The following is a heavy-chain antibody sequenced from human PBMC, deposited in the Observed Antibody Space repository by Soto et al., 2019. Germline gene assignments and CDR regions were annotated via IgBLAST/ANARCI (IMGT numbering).Heavy chain of an antibody. CDR1: GFIFSDYF. J-gene: IGHJ4*02. CDR2: VKQDGNER. Sequence: EVQLVDSGGALVQPGESLRLSCAASGFIFSDYFMTWFRQAPGKGLEWVATVKQDGNERHYVDSVRGRFTISRDNAKNSRNLQMNALRAEDTAVYYCAIGHWLGRWGQGTLVTVSS. CDR3: AIGHWLGR. V-gene: IGHV3-7*01. D-gene: IGHD6-19*01.